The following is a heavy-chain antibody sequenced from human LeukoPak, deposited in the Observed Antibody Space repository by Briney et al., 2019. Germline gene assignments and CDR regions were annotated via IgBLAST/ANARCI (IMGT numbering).Heavy chain of an antibody. V-gene: IGHV4-59*01. J-gene: IGHJ4*02. D-gene: IGHD3-22*01. Sequence: PSETLSLTCTVSGGSISTYYWSWIRQPPGKGLEWIGYIYYSGNTNYNPSLKSRVTISVDTSKKQFSLKLSSVTAADTAVYYCARGSSFYDSSGYIDYWGQGTLVTVPS. CDR2: IYYSGNT. CDR3: ARGSSFYDSSGYIDY. CDR1: GGSISTYY.